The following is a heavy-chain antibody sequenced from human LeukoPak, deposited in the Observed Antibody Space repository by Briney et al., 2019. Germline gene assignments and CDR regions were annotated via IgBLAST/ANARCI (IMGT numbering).Heavy chain of an antibody. CDR2: INPNSSAT. CDR1: GYSFNGYY. CDR3: ARELFYTSGSKSNRVDY. Sequence: ASVKVSCKASGYSFNGYYMYWVRQAPGQGLEWMGWINPNSSATYYAEKFQGRVTMTRDTSISTAYMDLNRLRSDDTAVYYCARELFYTSGSKSNRVDYWGQGTLVTVSS. V-gene: IGHV1-2*02. J-gene: IGHJ4*02. D-gene: IGHD1-26*01.